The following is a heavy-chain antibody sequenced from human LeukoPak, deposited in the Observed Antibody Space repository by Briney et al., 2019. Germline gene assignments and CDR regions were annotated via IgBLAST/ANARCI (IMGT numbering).Heavy chain of an antibody. CDR3: AKGAYDYIEIAYFDY. CDR2: IIGSSGST. Sequence: PGGSLRLSCVASGFSFDNYAMNWVRQAPGKGLEWVSLIIGSSGSTFYADSVKGRFTISRDKSKNTLYLQMNSLIAEYTAVYYCAKGAYDYIEIAYFDYWGQGSLVTVSS. CDR1: GFSFDNYA. J-gene: IGHJ4*02. D-gene: IGHD5-12*01. V-gene: IGHV3-23*01.